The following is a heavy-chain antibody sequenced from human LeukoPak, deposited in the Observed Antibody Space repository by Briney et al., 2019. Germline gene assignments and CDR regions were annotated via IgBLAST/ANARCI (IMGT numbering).Heavy chain of an antibody. V-gene: IGHV4-38-2*02. CDR1: GYSISSGYY. CDR3: AREDGYPLD. D-gene: IGHD5-24*01. CDR2: IYHSGST. Sequence: PSETLSLTCTVSGYSISSGYYWGWIRQPPGKGLEWIGSIYHSGSTYYNPSLKSRVTISVDTSKNQFSLKLSSVTAADTAVYYCAREDGYPLDWGQGTLVTVSS. J-gene: IGHJ4*02.